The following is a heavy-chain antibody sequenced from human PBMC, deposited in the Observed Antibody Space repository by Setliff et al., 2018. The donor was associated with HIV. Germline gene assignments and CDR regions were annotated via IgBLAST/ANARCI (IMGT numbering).Heavy chain of an antibody. CDR1: GGSISSGSYY. Sequence: SETLSLTCTVSGGSISSGSYYWSWIRQPAGKGLEWIGRIYTSGSTNYNPSLKSRVTISVDTSKNQFSLKLSSVTAADTAVYYCARSTRKYFDFWSDTHTTYPPYYFDYWGQGTLVTVSS. CDR2: IYTSGST. CDR3: ARSTRKYFDFWSDTHTTYPPYYFDY. J-gene: IGHJ4*02. V-gene: IGHV4-61*02. D-gene: IGHD3-3*01.